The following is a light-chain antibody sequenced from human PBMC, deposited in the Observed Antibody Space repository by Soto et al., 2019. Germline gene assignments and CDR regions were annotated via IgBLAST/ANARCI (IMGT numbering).Light chain of an antibody. CDR1: QSIDNY. Sequence: DIQMTQSPSSLSASIGDTVTITCRASQSIDNYLNWYQQKPGKAPKLLIYAASRLQSGAPSRFSGSGSGTEFTLTISSLQPEDFAVYYCQQYNHWPPFTFGQGTQLVIK. V-gene: IGKV1-39*01. CDR3: QQYNHWPPFT. J-gene: IGKJ2*01. CDR2: AAS.